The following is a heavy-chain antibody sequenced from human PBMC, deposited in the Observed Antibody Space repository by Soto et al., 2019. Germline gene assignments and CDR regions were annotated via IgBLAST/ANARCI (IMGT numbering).Heavy chain of an antibody. J-gene: IGHJ4*02. D-gene: IGHD2-15*01. CDR1: VRSISSYY. V-gene: IGHV4-59*01. CDR3: ARYCSGGSCPFDY. CDR2: IYYSGST. Sequence: SETLALTCTVSVRSISSYYWSWIRQPPGKGLAWIGYIYYSGSTNCNPSLKSRVTISVDTSKNQFSLKLSSVTAADTAVYYCARYCSGGSCPFDYWGQGTLVTVSS.